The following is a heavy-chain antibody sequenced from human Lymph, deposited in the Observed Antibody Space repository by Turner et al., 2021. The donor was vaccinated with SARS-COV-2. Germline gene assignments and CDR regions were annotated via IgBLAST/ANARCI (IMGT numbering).Heavy chain of an antibody. Sequence: EVQLLVSGGGLVQPVGSLRLSCAASGFTFSSYAMSWVRQAPGKGLGWVSAISGSSGSTYYADSVKGRFTISRDNSKNTLYLQMNSLRAEDTAVYYCAKEGDTAMVNFDYWGQGTLVTVSS. CDR3: AKEGDTAMVNFDY. V-gene: IGHV3-23*01. CDR1: GFTFSSYA. D-gene: IGHD5-18*01. CDR2: ISGSSGST. J-gene: IGHJ4*02.